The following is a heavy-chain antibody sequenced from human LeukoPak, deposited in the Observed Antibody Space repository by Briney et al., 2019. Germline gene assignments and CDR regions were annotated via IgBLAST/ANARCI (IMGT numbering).Heavy chain of an antibody. CDR1: GGSISSYY. D-gene: IGHD3-9*01. J-gene: IGHJ4*02. CDR3: ARGDYDILTGYDREFDY. CDR2: IYYSGST. V-gene: IGHV4-59*01. Sequence: SETLSLTCTVSGGSISSYYWSWIRQPPGKGLEWIGYIYYSGSTNYNPSLKSRVTISVDTSKNQFSLKLSSVTAADTAVYYCARGDYDILTGYDREFDYWGQGTLVTVSS.